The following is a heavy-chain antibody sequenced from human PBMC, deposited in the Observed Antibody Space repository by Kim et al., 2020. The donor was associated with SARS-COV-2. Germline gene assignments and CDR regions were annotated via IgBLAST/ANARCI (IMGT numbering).Heavy chain of an antibody. D-gene: IGHD3-10*01. Sequence: GGSLRLSCAASGFTFSDYYMSWIRQAPGKGLEWVSYISSSSSYTNYADSVKGRFTISRDNAKNSLYLQMNSLRAEDTAVYYCARVPSGSYLFDYYYGMDVWGQGTTVTVSS. CDR2: ISSSSSYT. J-gene: IGHJ6*02. V-gene: IGHV3-11*06. CDR3: ARVPSGSYLFDYYYGMDV. CDR1: GFTFSDYY.